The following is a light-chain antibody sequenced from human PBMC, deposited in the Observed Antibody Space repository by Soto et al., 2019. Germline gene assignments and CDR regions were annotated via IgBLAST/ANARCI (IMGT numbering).Light chain of an antibody. CDR2: AAS. J-gene: IGKJ4*01. CDR3: QESYSVPQLT. Sequence: DIQMTQSPSSLSVFVGDRVTITCRASQTISSYLNWYQVKPGQAPKLLIYAASRLQSEVPSRFSRSGSGTNFTLTVRSLQPEDFATYYCQESYSVPQLTFGGGTKVEIK. V-gene: IGKV1-39*01. CDR1: QTISSY.